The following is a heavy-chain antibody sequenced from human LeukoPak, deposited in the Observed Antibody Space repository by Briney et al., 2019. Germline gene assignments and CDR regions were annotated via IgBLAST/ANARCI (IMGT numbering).Heavy chain of an antibody. CDR2: ISAYNGNR. J-gene: IGHJ4*02. D-gene: IGHD3-22*01. V-gene: IGHV1-18*01. CDR1: GYTFTSYG. Sequence: RASVKVSCKASGYTFTSYGINWVRQVPGQGREWLGWISAYNGNRNFAQRFQGRVTMTTDTSTNTAYMELRSLRSDDTAVYYCARGHTLYYENSAYYYFDYWGQGTQVTVSP. CDR3: ARGHTLYYENSAYYYFDY.